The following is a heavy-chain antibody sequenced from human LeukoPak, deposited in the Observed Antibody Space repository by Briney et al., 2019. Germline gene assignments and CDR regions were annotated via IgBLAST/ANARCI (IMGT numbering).Heavy chain of an antibody. Sequence: GGSLRLSCAASGFTFSSYEMNWVRQAPGKGLEWVSYISSSGSTIYYADSVKGRFTISRDNAKNSLYLQMNSLRAEDTAVYYCATRYRGYYFDYWGQGTLVTVSS. D-gene: IGHD3-16*02. J-gene: IGHJ4*02. CDR2: ISSSGSTI. CDR1: GFTFSSYE. V-gene: IGHV3-48*03. CDR3: ATRYRGYYFDY.